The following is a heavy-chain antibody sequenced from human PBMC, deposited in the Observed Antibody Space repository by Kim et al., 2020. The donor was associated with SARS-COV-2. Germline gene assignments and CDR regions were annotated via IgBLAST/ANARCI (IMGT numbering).Heavy chain of an antibody. CDR3: AIWGAVGSMDV. CDR2: IWYDGSNK. D-gene: IGHD1-26*01. V-gene: IGHV3-33*01. Sequence: GGSLRLSCAASGFTFSNYGMHWVRQAPGKGLEWVADIWYDGSNKLYTDSVKGRFTISRDNSKNTLYLQMNSLRAEDTAVYYCAIWGAVGSMDVWGQGTT. CDR1: GFTFSNYG. J-gene: IGHJ6*02.